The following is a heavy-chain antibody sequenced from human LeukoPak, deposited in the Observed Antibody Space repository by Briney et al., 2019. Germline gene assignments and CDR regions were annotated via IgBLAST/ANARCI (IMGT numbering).Heavy chain of an antibody. CDR1: GFSFNNYS. J-gene: IGHJ3*02. Sequence: GGSLRLSCAGSGFSFNNYSMYWVRQAPGKGLEWVSALSSSGLSPYYADSVKGRFSISRDISKNTLYLQMNSLRAEDTAVYYCTKAGPDTYAFDIWGQGTMVTVSS. CDR2: LSSSGLSP. CDR3: TKAGPDTYAFDI. V-gene: IGHV3-23*01. D-gene: IGHD2/OR15-2a*01.